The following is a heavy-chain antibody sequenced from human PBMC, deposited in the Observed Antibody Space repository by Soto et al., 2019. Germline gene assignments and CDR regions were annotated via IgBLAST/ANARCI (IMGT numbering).Heavy chain of an antibody. V-gene: IGHV1-69*06. CDR1: GGTFSSYA. Sequence: EASVKVSCKASGGTFSSYAISWVRQAPGQGLEWMGGIIPIFGTANYAQKFQGRVTITADKSTSTAYMELSSLRSEDTAVYYCASGGGIPRTYDSSGYYFDYWGQGTMGTVSS. D-gene: IGHD3-22*01. CDR3: ASGGGIPRTYDSSGYYFDY. J-gene: IGHJ4*02. CDR2: IIPIFGTA.